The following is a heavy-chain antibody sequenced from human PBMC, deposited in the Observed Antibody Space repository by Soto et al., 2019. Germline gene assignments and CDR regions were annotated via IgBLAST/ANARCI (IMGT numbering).Heavy chain of an antibody. J-gene: IGHJ3*02. CDR3: ARGVETVTTLDAFDI. CDR2: IYYSGST. Sequence: QVQLQESGPGLVKPSQTLSLTCTVSGGSISSGGYYWSWIRQHPGKGLEWIGYIYYSGSTYYNPSHRSRVTISVDTSKNQFSLKLSSVTAADTAVYYCARGVETVTTLDAFDIWGQGTMVTVSS. D-gene: IGHD4-17*01. V-gene: IGHV4-31*03. CDR1: GGSISSGGYY.